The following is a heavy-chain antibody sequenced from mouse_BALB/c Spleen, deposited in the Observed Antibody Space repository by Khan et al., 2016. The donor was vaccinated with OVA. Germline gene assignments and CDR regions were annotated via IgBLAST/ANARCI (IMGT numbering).Heavy chain of an antibody. CDR1: GFTFNTYA. J-gene: IGHJ3*01. Sequence: EVQLVESGGGLVQPKGSLKLSCAASGFTFNTYAMNWVRQAPGKGLEWVARIRSKSNNYATYYADSVQDRFTISRADSQSILCLQMNNLKTEVTAMYYCVRGITTAPWFAYWGQGTLVTVSA. D-gene: IGHD1-2*01. CDR3: VRGITTAPWFAY. V-gene: IGHV10-1*02. CDR2: IRSKSNNYAT.